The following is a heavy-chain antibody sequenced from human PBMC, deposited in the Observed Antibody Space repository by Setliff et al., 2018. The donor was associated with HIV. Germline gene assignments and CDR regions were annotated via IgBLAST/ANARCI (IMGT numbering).Heavy chain of an antibody. V-gene: IGHV4-38-2*02. CDR2: IHDSGRT. Sequence: SETLSLTCGVSGYSLTSGYYWGWIRQPPGKGLEWIGSIHDSGRTYYNPSLKSRVTISVDTSKNQFSLKLSSMTAADTAVYYCARDVGLCGVDCWPYFYFDLWGRGNLVTVSS. CDR1: GYSLTSGYY. J-gene: IGHJ2*01. D-gene: IGHD2-21*02. CDR3: ARDVGLCGVDCWPYFYFDL.